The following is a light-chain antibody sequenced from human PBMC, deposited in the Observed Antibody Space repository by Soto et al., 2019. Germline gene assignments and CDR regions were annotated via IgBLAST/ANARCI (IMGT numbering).Light chain of an antibody. J-gene: IGKJ1*01. CDR2: GTS. Sequence: EIVLTQSPGTLYASPGERATLSCRASQTISSNNLAWYQQKPGQAPSLLIYGTSSRATGIPDRFSGSGSGTDFTLTISRLEPEDSAIYYCQQYGSWTFGQGTKVEI. CDR3: QQYGSWT. CDR1: QTISSNN. V-gene: IGKV3-20*01.